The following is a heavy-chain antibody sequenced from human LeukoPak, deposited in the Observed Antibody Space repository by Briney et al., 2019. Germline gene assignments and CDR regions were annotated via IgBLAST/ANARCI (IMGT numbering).Heavy chain of an antibody. D-gene: IGHD3-10*01. CDR2: IIPIFGTA. CDR1: GGTFSSYA. CDR3: ARAIPFGGAPDY. J-gene: IGHJ4*02. Sequence: SVKVSCKASGGTFSSYAISWVRQAPGQGLEWMGGIIPIFGTANYAQKFQGRVTITADESTSTAYMELSSLRSEDTAVYYCARAIPFGGAPDYWGQGTLVTVSS. V-gene: IGHV1-69*13.